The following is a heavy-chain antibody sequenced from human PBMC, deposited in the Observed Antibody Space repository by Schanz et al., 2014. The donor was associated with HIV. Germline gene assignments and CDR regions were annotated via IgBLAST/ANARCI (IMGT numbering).Heavy chain of an antibody. J-gene: IGHJ4*02. Sequence: QVQLVQSGAEVKKPGSSVKVSCKASGGTFSIYAISWVRQAPGQGLEWMGGIIPVVGTEDYAQKLQGRVTITADESAGTAYMELSSLRSEDTAVYYCARGRFCSGGSCYQDYWGQGTLVTVSS. D-gene: IGHD2-15*01. CDR3: ARGRFCSGGSCYQDY. CDR1: GGTFSIYA. V-gene: IGHV1-69*01. CDR2: IIPVVGTE.